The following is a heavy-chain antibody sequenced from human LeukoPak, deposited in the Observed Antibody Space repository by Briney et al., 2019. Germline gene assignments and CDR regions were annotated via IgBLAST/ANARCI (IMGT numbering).Heavy chain of an antibody. Sequence: SETLCLTCTVSGGSISSYYWSWIRQPPGKGLEWIGYIYYSGSTNYNPSLKSRVTISVDTSKIQFSLELSSVTAADTAVYYCARDGRIRGYCSSSCHSVDAFDIWGQGTMVTVSS. V-gene: IGHV4-59*01. J-gene: IGHJ3*02. CDR2: IYYSGST. CDR3: ARDGRIRGYCSSSCHSVDAFDI. CDR1: GGSISSYY. D-gene: IGHD2-2*01.